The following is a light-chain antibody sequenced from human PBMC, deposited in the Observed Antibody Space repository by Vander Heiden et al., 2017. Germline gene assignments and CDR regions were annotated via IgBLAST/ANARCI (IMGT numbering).Light chain of an antibody. CDR2: RDG. CDR3: YSVSDKKVV. Sequence: YELTQPSSVSVSPGQTVRITCSGDVLSKDYARWFQQKQGQAPLVWMYRDGERGAGIPDRFSGSRSAATVTLIISRAHVDAEAYCYCYSVSDKKVVFGAGTKVTVL. V-gene: IGLV3-27*01. CDR1: VLSKDY. J-gene: IGLJ1*01.